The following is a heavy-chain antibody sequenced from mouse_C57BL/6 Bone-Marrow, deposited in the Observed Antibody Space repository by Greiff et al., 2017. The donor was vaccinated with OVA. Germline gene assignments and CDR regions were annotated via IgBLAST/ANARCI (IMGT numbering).Heavy chain of an antibody. Sequence: EVQLVESGGDLVKPGGSLKLSCAASGFTFSSYGMSWVRQTPDKRLAWVATISSGGSYTYYPDSVQGRFTISRDNAKNTLYLQMSSLKSEDTAMYYCARGTVVPYWYFDVWGTGTTVTVSS. CDR2: ISSGGSYT. CDR1: GFTFSSYG. V-gene: IGHV5-6*01. D-gene: IGHD1-1*01. CDR3: ARGTVVPYWYFDV. J-gene: IGHJ1*03.